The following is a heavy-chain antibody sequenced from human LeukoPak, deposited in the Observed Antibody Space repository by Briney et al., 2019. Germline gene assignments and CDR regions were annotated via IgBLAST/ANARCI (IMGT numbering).Heavy chain of an antibody. V-gene: IGHV3-21*01. D-gene: IGHD4/OR15-4a*01. CDR1: GFTFSSYS. Sequence: GGSLRLSCAASGFTFSSYSMNWVRQAPGRGLEWVSSISSSSSYIYYADSLKGRFTISRDNAKNSLYLQMNSLRAEDTAVYYCARGGAYYYYMDVWGKGTTVTVSS. CDR2: ISSSSSYI. CDR3: ARGGAYYYYMDV. J-gene: IGHJ6*03.